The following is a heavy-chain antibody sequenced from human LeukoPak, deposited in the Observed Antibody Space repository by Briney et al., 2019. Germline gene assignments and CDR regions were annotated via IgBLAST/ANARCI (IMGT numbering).Heavy chain of an antibody. J-gene: IGHJ6*03. V-gene: IGHV3-23*01. CDR2: ISGSGDRR. CDR3: AKDRGHCTNGVCHNYYSMDV. Sequence: TGGSLRLSCAASGFAFSSYAMRWVRQAPGKGLEWVSSISGSGDRRDSADSVKGRFTISRDNSKNTLYLEMYSLRAEDTAVYYCAKDRGHCTNGVCHNYYSMDVWGKGTTVTVSS. D-gene: IGHD2-8*01. CDR1: GFAFSSYA.